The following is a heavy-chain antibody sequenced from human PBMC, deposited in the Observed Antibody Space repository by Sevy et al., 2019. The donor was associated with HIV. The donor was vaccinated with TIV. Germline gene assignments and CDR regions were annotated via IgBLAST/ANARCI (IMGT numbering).Heavy chain of an antibody. Sequence: GGSLRLSCAASGFTFSSYWMHWVRQAPGKGLVWVSRINSDGSSISYEDSVKGRFTISRDNAKNTLYLQMNSLRAEDTAVYYCARGNERSRGRHYMDVWGKGTTVTVSS. CDR2: INSDGSSI. V-gene: IGHV3-74*01. CDR3: ARGNERSRGRHYMDV. J-gene: IGHJ6*03. CDR1: GFTFSSYW. D-gene: IGHD1-26*01.